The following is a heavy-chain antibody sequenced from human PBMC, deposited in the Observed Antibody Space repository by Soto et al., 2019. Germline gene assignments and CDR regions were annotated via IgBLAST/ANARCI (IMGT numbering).Heavy chain of an antibody. CDR2: IYRSGGT. CDR1: CCSFTSNNW. Sequence: PSDSLALTCAFSCCSFTSNNWWTWVRQPPGQVRDLSGCIYRSGGTYYNPSLKSRVTISVDTSKNQFSLKLSSVTAADTAVYYCAREPITTRTPYSSSWFGSPMDVWGQGTTVTVSS. J-gene: IGHJ6*02. CDR3: AREPITTRTPYSSSWFGSPMDV. D-gene: IGHD6-13*01. V-gene: IGHV4-4*02.